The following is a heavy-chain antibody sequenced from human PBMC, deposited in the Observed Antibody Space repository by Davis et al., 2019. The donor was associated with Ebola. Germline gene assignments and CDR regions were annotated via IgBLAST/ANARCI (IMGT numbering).Heavy chain of an antibody. Sequence: MPSETLSLTCAVSGGSISSGGYSWSWIRQPPGKGLEWIGYIYHSGSTYYNPSLKSRVTISVDTSKNQFSLKLSSVTAADTAVYYCAGHDGRWLQLDWFDPWGQGTLVTVSS. CDR3: AGHDGRWLQLDWFDP. V-gene: IGHV4-30-2*03. CDR2: IYHSGST. J-gene: IGHJ5*02. CDR1: GGSISSGGYS. D-gene: IGHD5-24*01.